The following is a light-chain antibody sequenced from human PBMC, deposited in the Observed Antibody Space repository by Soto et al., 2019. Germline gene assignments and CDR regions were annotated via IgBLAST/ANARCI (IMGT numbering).Light chain of an antibody. V-gene: IGKV3-15*01. CDR1: QSIGYS. CDR2: GAS. J-gene: IGKJ2*01. CDR3: QQYNNWYT. Sequence: IVMTQSPATLSVSPGERVTLSCRASQSIGYSLAWYQQKPGQAPRLLIQGASNRANGIPVRFSGSGSGTDFTLTISSLQSEDFAVYYCQQYNNWYTFGQGTKLEIK.